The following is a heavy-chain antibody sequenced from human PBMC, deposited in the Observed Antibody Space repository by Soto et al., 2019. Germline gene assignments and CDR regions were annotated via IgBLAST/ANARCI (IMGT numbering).Heavy chain of an antibody. D-gene: IGHD3-10*01. CDR2: IYYSGST. V-gene: IGHV4-31*03. CDR1: GGSISSGGYY. Sequence: QVQLQESGPGLVKPSQTLSLTCTVSGGSISSGGYYWSWIRQHPGKGLEWIGYIYYSGSTYYNPSLKSRVTISVDTSKNQFPLKLGSVTAADTAVYYCARARVRGVITDVFDIWGQGKMVPVSS. CDR3: ARARVRGVITDVFDI. J-gene: IGHJ3*02.